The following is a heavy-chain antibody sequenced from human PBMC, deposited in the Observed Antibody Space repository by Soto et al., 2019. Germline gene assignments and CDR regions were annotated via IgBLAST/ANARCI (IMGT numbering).Heavy chain of an antibody. CDR2: IYPGDSDT. CDR3: ARHTYSSSWYDTYWYFDL. V-gene: IGHV5-51*01. Sequence: PGESLKISCTVSGYRFTSYWIGWVRQMPGKGLEWMGIIYPGDSDTRYSPSFQGQVTISADKSISTAYLQWSSLKASDTAMYYCARHTYSSSWYDTYWYFDLWGRGTLVTVSS. CDR1: GYRFTSYW. D-gene: IGHD6-13*01. J-gene: IGHJ2*01.